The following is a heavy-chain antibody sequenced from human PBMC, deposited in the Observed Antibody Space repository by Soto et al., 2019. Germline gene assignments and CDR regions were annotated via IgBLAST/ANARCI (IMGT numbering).Heavy chain of an antibody. D-gene: IGHD3-22*01. CDR1: GFTFSSYA. CDR2: ISYDGSNK. J-gene: IGHJ4*02. V-gene: IGHV3-30-3*01. Sequence: GGSLRLSWAASGFTFSSYAMHWVRQAPGKGLEWVAVISYDGSNKYYADSVKGRFTISRDNSKNTLYLQMNSLRAEDTAVYYCARESPFYYDSSGTFDYWGQGTLVTVSS. CDR3: ARESPFYYDSSGTFDY.